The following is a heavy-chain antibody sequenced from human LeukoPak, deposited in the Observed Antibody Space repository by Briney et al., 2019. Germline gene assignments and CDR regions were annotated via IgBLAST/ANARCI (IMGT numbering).Heavy chain of an antibody. D-gene: IGHD2-15*01. CDR2: IYTSGST. V-gene: IGHV4-61*02. CDR1: GGSISSGSYY. CDR3: ARGHCSGGSCYRDYYYYYMDV. Sequence: PSQTLSLTCTVSGGSISSGSYYWRWIRQPAGKGLEWIGSIYTSGSTNYNPPLKSRVTISVDTSKNQFSLKLSSVTAADTAVYYCARGHCSGGSCYRDYYYYYMDVWGKGTTVTVSS. J-gene: IGHJ6*03.